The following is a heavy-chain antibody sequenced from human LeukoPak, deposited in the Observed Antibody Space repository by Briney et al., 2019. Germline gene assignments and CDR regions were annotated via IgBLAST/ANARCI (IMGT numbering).Heavy chain of an antibody. CDR3: AKTWGLNCGWYVLDY. CDR2: ISGRVGTT. J-gene: IGHJ4*02. D-gene: IGHD6-19*01. Sequence: GGSLRLSCAASGFTFSSSAMSWVRQAPGKGLEWVSAISGRVGTTYYADSVKGRFTISRDNSKNTLFLQMNSLRADDTAVYYCAKTWGLNCGWYVLDYWGQGTLLTVSS. CDR1: GFTFSSSA. V-gene: IGHV3-23*01.